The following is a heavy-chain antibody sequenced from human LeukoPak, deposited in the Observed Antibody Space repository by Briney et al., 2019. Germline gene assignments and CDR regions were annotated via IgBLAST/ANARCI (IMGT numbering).Heavy chain of an antibody. J-gene: IGHJ4*02. V-gene: IGHV4-31*03. CDR1: GGSISSGGYS. CDR3: ARAPLDGSGSYYPLDY. D-gene: IGHD3-10*01. CDR2: IYYSGST. Sequence: PSETLSLTCTVSGGSISSGGYSWSWIRQHPGKGLEWIGYIYYSGSTYYNPSLKSRVTISVDTSKNQFSLKLSSVTAADTAVYYCARAPLDGSGSYYPLDYWGQGTLVTVSS.